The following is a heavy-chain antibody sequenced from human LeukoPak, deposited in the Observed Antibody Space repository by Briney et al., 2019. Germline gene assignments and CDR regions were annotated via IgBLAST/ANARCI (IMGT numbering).Heavy chain of an antibody. Sequence: SETLSLTCTVSGDPGSSANYYWGWIRQSPGKGLEWIGRISYTGSPYYNPSLKSRVTISIDKPNHQFSLKVTSVTAADTAVYYCARDAVTVLTPFFEFWAQGTLVTVSS. D-gene: IGHD4-23*01. CDR3: ARDAVTVLTPFFEF. J-gene: IGHJ4*02. CDR1: GDPGSSANYY. V-gene: IGHV4-39*07. CDR2: ISYTGSP.